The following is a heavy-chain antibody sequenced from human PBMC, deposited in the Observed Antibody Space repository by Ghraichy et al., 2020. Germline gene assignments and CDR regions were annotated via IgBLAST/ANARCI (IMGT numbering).Heavy chain of an antibody. CDR2: IYTSGST. Sequence: SQTLSLTCTVSGGSISSYYWSWIRQPPGKGLEWIGYIYTSGSTNYNPSLKSRVTISVDTSKNQFSLKLSSVTAADTAVYYCARLFGCGGDCSSSGLFDLWGRGTLVTVSS. CDR1: GGSISSYY. J-gene: IGHJ2*01. CDR3: ARLFGCGGDCSSSGLFDL. D-gene: IGHD2-21*02. V-gene: IGHV4-4*09.